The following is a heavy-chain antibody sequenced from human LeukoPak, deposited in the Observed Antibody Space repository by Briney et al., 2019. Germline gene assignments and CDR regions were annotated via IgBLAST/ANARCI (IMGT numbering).Heavy chain of an antibody. V-gene: IGHV3-74*01. Sequence: GGSLRLSCAASGFTFSSYWMHWVRQPPGKGLEWLSQIKFDGTHIRYADSVKGRFTISRDNAKNTVSLQMNSLRAEDTAVYYCARVLRFGEFDYWGQGTLVTVSS. CDR3: ARVLRFGEFDY. J-gene: IGHJ4*02. CDR1: GFTFSSYW. D-gene: IGHD3-10*01. CDR2: IKFDGTHI.